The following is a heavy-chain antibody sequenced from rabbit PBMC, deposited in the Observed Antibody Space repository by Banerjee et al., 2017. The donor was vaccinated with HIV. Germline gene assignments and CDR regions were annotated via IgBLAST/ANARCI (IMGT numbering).Heavy chain of an antibody. Sequence: QSLEESGGDLVKPGASLTLTCTASGFSFSSSYYMCWVRQAPGKGLEWIACIYTGSGGSTYYATWAKGRFTISKTSSTTVTLQLNSLTAADTATYFCARAYVGSGGDYIYVYYFNLWGPGTLVTVS. J-gene: IGHJ4*01. V-gene: IGHV1S40*01. CDR1: GFSFSSSYY. D-gene: IGHD1-1*01. CDR3: ARAYVGSGGDYIYVYYFNL. CDR2: IYTGSGGST.